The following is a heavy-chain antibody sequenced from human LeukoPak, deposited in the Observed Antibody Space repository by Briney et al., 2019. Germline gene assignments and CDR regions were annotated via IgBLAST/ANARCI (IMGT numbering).Heavy chain of an antibody. V-gene: IGHV4-31*03. Sequence: KPSETLSLTCTVSGGSVSRGGYYWNWIRQHPGKGLEWIGFTSYSEGTYYNPSLMSRITISVDRSQNRFSLKMRDVTAADTAVYFCATADWESFYFDSWGQGALVAVSS. CDR3: ATADWESFYFDS. CDR1: GGSVSRGGYY. D-gene: IGHD1-26*01. CDR2: TSYSEGT. J-gene: IGHJ4*02.